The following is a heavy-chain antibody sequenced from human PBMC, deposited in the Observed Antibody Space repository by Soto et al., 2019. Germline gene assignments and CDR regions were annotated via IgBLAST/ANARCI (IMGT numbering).Heavy chain of an antibody. CDR3: ARVSHPGVPAGVTFDL. Sequence: LQLQESGSRLVKPSQTLSLTCAVSGGSISGGRYSWSWIRQPPGKGLEWIGYFYHSGATYYSPSLSGRVTVSVDRSNNQFSLDLKSVTAVDTAVYYCARVSHPGVPAGVTFDLWGPGTLVTVSS. D-gene: IGHD2-8*01. CDR1: GGSISGGRYS. V-gene: IGHV4-30-2*01. CDR2: FYHSGAT. J-gene: IGHJ4*02.